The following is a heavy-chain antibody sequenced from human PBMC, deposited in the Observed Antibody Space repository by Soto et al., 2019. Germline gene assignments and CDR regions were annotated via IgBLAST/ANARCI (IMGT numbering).Heavy chain of an antibody. CDR3: ARGINAGVDY. CDR1: GYTFSNHD. Sequence: ASVKVACTASGYTFSNHDINWVRQATGQGLEWMGWMRPNSGSTGYAQKFQGRVTMTRDTSTSTHYMELSRLTPEDTAIYYCARGINAGVDYWGQGTLVTVSS. CDR2: MRPNSGST. J-gene: IGHJ4*02. V-gene: IGHV1-8*01. D-gene: IGHD1-26*01.